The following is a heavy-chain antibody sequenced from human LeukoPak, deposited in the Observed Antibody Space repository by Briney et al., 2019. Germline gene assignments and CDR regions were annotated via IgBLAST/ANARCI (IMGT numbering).Heavy chain of an antibody. CDR2: ISWNSGSI. D-gene: IGHD3-22*01. CDR3: AKGGYYYDSSGYYYA. V-gene: IGHV3-9*01. J-gene: IGHJ5*02. Sequence: PGRSLRLSCAASGFTFDDYAMHWVRQAPRKGLEWVSGISWNSGSIGYADSVKGRLTISRDNAKNSLYLQMNSLRAEDTALYYCAKGGYYYDSSGYYYAWGQGTLVTVSS. CDR1: GFTFDDYA.